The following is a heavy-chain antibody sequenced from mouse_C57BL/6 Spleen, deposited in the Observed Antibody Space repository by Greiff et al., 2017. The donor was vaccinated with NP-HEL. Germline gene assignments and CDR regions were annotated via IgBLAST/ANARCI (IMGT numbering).Heavy chain of an antibody. CDR3: ANLRRENWYFDV. V-gene: IGHV1-59*01. Sequence: QVQLQQPGAELVRPGTSVKLSCKASGYTFTSYWMHWVKQRPGQGLEWIGVIDPSDSYTNYNQKFKGKATLTVDTSSSTAYMQLSSLTSEDSAVYYCANLRRENWYFDVWGTGTTVTVSS. D-gene: IGHD2-12*01. CDR2: IDPSDSYT. J-gene: IGHJ1*03. CDR1: GYTFTSYW.